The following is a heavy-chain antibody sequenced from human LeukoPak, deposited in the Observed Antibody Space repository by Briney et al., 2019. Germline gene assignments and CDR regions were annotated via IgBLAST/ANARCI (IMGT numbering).Heavy chain of an antibody. V-gene: IGHV1-69*04. D-gene: IGHD3-9*01. CDR1: GGTFSSYA. Sequence: SVKVSCKASGGTFSSYAISWVRQAPGQGLEWMGRIIPILGIVNYAQKFQGRVTITADKSTSTAYMELCSLRSEDTAVYYCARENILTGHDAFDIWGQGTMVTVSS. CDR2: IIPILGIV. CDR3: ARENILTGHDAFDI. J-gene: IGHJ3*02.